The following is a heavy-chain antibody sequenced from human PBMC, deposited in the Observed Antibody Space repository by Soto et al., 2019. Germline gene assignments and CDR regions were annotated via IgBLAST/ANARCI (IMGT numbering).Heavy chain of an antibody. V-gene: IGHV1-58*01. CDR3: ARGRVTTVDY. CDR2: IGVGSGSP. CDR1: GFTFTNSA. J-gene: IGHJ4*02. D-gene: IGHD4-4*01. Sequence: GASVKVSCKASGFTFTNSAVQWVRQARGQRLEWIGWIGVGSGSPNYAQKFQGRVTMTRNTSISTAYMELSSLRSEDTAVYYCARGRVTTVDYWGQGTLVTVSS.